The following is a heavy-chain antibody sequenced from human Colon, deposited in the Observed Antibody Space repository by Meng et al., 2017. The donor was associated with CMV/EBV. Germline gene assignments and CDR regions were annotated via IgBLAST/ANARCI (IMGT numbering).Heavy chain of an antibody. J-gene: IGHJ4*02. CDR1: GGSIISSYW. V-gene: IGHV4-4*02. CDR2: IYYGGTT. CDR3: ARAHRYSGTFWIDY. D-gene: IGHD1-26*01. Sequence: GSGGSIISSYWWNWVRQSPEKGLEWIGEIYYGGTTQYNPTLESRVTISMDKSKNQFSLNMTSVIAADTAVYYCARAHRYSGTFWIDYWGQGTLVTVSS.